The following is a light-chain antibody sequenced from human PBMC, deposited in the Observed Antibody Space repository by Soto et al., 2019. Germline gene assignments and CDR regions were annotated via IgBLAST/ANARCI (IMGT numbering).Light chain of an antibody. CDR3: NSYTSTTPFV. Sequence: QSVLTQPASVSGSPGQSITISCTGTSSDVGAYNYVSWYQQHPGKVPKLMIYEVSNRPSGVSSRFSGSKSGNTASLTISGLQAEDEADYYCNSYTSTTPFVFGTGTKVTVL. CDR2: EVS. V-gene: IGLV2-14*01. J-gene: IGLJ1*01. CDR1: SSDVGAYNY.